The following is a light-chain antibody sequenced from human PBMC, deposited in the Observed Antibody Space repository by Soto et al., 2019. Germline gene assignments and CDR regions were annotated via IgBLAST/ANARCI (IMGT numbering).Light chain of an antibody. V-gene: IGKV1-5*01. Sequence: DIQMTQSRPTLSASVGDRVTITCRASQSIRHYLAWYQQMPGKAPKLLIYGASTLQSGVPSRFSGSGSGTEFTLTISSLQPDDFGTYFCQHHNSYSQTFGQGTKVDIK. J-gene: IGKJ1*01. CDR1: QSIRHY. CDR3: QHHNSYSQT. CDR2: GAS.